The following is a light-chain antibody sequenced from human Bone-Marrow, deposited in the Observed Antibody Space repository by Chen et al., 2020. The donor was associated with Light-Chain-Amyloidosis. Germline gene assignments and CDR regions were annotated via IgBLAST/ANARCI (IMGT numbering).Light chain of an antibody. CDR3: QSADSSGTYEVI. V-gene: IGLV3-25*03. J-gene: IGLJ2*01. Sequence: YQLTQPPSVSVSPGPTARITCTGDALPTKYAYWYQQKPGQAPVLVIHRATERPSGISERFSGSSSGTTATLTISGVQAEDEADYHCQSADSSGTYEVIFGGGTKLTVL. CDR2: RAT. CDR1: ALPTKY.